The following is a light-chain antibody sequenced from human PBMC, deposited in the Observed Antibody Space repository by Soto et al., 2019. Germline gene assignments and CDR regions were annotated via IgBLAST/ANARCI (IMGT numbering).Light chain of an antibody. CDR1: SSDVGGYNY. CDR3: CSYTSSSTPVV. V-gene: IGLV2-14*03. J-gene: IGLJ2*01. Sequence: QSALTQPASVSGSPGQSITISCTGTSSDVGGYNYVSWYQQHPGKAPKLMISDVSNRPSGVSNRFSGSKSGNTASLTISGLHAEDEADYYCCSYTSSSTPVVFGGGTKLTVL. CDR2: DVS.